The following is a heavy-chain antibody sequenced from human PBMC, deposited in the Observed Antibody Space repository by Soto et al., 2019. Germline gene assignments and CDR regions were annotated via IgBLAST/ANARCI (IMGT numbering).Heavy chain of an antibody. D-gene: IGHD3-3*01. Sequence: PSETLSLTCTVSGGSVSSGSYYWSWIRQPPGKGLEWIGYIYYSGSTNYNPSLKSRVTISVDTSKNQFSLKLSSVTAADTAVYYCASYPYYDFWSGPTIEGPGYYYYGMDVWGQGTTVTV. V-gene: IGHV4-61*01. CDR1: GGSVSSGSYY. J-gene: IGHJ6*02. CDR3: ASYPYYDFWSGPTIEGPGYYYYGMDV. CDR2: IYYSGST.